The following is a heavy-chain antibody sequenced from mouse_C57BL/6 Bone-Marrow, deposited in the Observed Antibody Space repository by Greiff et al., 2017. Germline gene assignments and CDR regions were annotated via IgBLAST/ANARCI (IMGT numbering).Heavy chain of an antibody. J-gene: IGHJ4*01. Sequence: EVQLQQSGPELVKPGDSVKISCKASGYSFTGYFMNWVMQSHGKSLEWIGRINPYNGDTFYNQKFKGKVTLTVDKSSSTAHMELRSLTSEDSAVYYCARWHYDYAMDYWGQGTSVTVSS. CDR1: GYSFTGYF. CDR2: INPYNGDT. CDR3: ARWHYDYAMDY. V-gene: IGHV1-20*01. D-gene: IGHD1-1*02.